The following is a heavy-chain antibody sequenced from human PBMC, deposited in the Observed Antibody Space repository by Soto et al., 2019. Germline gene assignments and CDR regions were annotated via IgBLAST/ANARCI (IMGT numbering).Heavy chain of an antibody. CDR1: GGSISSGGYS. CDR3: DRDALTGYYYEK. J-gene: IGHJ4*02. V-gene: IGHV4-30-2*01. CDR2: IYHSGST. Sequence: PSETLSLTCAVSGGSISSGGYSWNWIRHPPGKGLEWIGYIYHSGSTSYNPSLKSRLSISVDKSKNQFSLKLSSVTAADTAVYYCDRDALTGYYYEKWARGTLVTGSS. D-gene: IGHD3-22*01.